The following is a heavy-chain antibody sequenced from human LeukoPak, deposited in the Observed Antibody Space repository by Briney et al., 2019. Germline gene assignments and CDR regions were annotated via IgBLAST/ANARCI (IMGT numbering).Heavy chain of an antibody. CDR2: IYSGGKT. V-gene: IGHV3-53*01. J-gene: IGHJ4*02. CDR3: ASSTSGYHYFDY. Sequence: GGSLRLSCAASGFTVSSNYMTWVRQAPGKGLEWASLIYSGGKTYYADSVKGRFTISRDNSKNTLHLQMNSLRAEDTAVYYCASSTSGYHYFDYWGQGTLVTVSS. D-gene: IGHD3-3*01. CDR1: GFTVSSNY.